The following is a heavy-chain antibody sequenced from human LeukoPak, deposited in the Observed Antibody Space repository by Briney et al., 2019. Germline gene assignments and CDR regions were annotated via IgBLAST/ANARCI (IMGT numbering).Heavy chain of an antibody. J-gene: IGHJ4*02. CDR1: GFTFSNAW. Sequence: GGSLRLSCAASGFTFSNAWMSWVRQAPGKGLEWVGRIKSKSDGETTDYAAPVKGRSTISRDDSKNTLYLQMNSLKTEDTALYYCTTDSDDFDYWGQGTLVTVSS. CDR2: IKSKSDGETT. CDR3: TTDSDDFDY. V-gene: IGHV3-15*01. D-gene: IGHD3-3*01.